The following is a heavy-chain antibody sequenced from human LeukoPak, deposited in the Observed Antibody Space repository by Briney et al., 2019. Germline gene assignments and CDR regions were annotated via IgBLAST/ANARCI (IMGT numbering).Heavy chain of an antibody. CDR3: ASAPSAFSSGWYGD. Sequence: GGFLRLSFGAFGFTFGSYAMTWGGQAPGKGLGWVATIIGVGGSTYYAASVKGRFTISRDNSKNTLYLHMNSLRPEDTAVYFCASAPSAFSSGWYGDWGQGTLVTVSS. J-gene: IGHJ4*02. CDR1: GFTFGSYA. CDR2: IIGVGGST. V-gene: IGHV3-23*01. D-gene: IGHD6-19*01.